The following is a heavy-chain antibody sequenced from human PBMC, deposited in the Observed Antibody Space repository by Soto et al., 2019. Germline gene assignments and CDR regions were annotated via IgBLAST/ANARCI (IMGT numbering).Heavy chain of an antibody. CDR1: GFTFSSYW. CDR2: IKSDGSGT. J-gene: IGHJ4*02. V-gene: IGHV3-74*01. CDR3: ARGDGDYYDGNGYLGRH. Sequence: EVQLVESGGGLVQPGGSLTLSCAASGFTFSSYWMHWVRQAPGKGLVWVARIKSDGSGTIYADSVKGGLTISRDNARNTLYLQMNSLRAEDTAVYFCARGDGDYYDGNGYLGRHWGQGTLVTVSS. D-gene: IGHD3-22*01.